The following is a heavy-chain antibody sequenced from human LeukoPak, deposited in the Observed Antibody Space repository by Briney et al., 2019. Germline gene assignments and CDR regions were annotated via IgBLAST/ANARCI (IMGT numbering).Heavy chain of an antibody. CDR1: GGTFSSYA. Sequence: GASVKVSCKASGGTFSSYAISWVRQAPGQGLEWMGGIIPIFGTANYAQKFQGRVTITADESTSTAYMELNSLRSEDTAVYYCARTAYSSSSGADYYYYYGLDVWGQGTTVTVSS. CDR2: IIPIFGTA. CDR3: ARTAYSSSSGADYYYYYGLDV. D-gene: IGHD6-6*01. J-gene: IGHJ6*02. V-gene: IGHV1-69*13.